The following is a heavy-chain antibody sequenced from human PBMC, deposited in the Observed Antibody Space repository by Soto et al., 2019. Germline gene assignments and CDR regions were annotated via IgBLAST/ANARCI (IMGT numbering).Heavy chain of an antibody. CDR3: AKGSPRYCSSTSCYRDHFDY. D-gene: IGHD2-2*01. J-gene: IGHJ4*02. V-gene: IGHV3-23*01. CDR2: ISGSGGST. CDR1: GFTFSSYA. Sequence: EVQLLESGGGLVQPGGSLRLSCAASGFTFSSYAMSWVRQAPGKGLEWVSAISGSGGSTYYADSVKGRCTISRDNSKNTLYLQMNSLRAEDTAVYYCAKGSPRYCSSTSCYRDHFDYWGQGTLVTVSS.